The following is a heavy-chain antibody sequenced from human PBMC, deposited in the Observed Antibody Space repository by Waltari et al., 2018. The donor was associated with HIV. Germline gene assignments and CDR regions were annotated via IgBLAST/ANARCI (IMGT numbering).Heavy chain of an antibody. V-gene: IGHV1-2*06. Sequence: QVQLVQSGAEVKKPGASVKVSCKASGYTFTGYYMHWVRQAPGQGLEWMGRINPSSGGTNYAQKFQGRVTMTRDTSISTAYMELSRLRSDDTAVYYCARVHLGVLRFLEWPSHFDLWGRGTLVTVSS. CDR2: INPSSGGT. CDR1: GYTFTGYY. D-gene: IGHD3-3*01. CDR3: ARVHLGVLRFLEWPSHFDL. J-gene: IGHJ2*01.